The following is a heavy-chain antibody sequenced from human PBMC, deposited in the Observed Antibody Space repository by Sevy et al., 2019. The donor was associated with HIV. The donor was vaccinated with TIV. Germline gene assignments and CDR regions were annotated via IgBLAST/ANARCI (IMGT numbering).Heavy chain of an antibody. CDR1: GFTFSSYG. V-gene: IGHV3-30*18. CDR3: AKDADHITMVRGVIPASRGLPYGMDV. J-gene: IGHJ6*02. D-gene: IGHD3-10*01. CDR2: ISYDGSNK. Sequence: GGSLRLSCAASGFTFSSYGMHWVRQAPGKGLEWVAVISYDGSNKYYADSVKGRFTISRDNSKNTLYLQMNSLRAEDTAVYYCAKDADHITMVRGVIPASRGLPYGMDVWGQRTTVTVSS.